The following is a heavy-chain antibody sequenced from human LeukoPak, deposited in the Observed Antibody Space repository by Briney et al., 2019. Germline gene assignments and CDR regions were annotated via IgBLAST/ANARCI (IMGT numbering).Heavy chain of an antibody. CDR1: GYTFTSYG. J-gene: IGHJ4*02. D-gene: IGHD2-2*01. CDR3: ARTEYCSSTSCRTDLDY. Sequence: ASVKVSCKASGYTFTSYGISWVRQAPGQGLEWMGWISAYNGNTNYAQKLQGRVTMTTDTSTSTAYMELRSQRSDDTAVYYCARTEYCSSTSCRTDLDYWGQGTLVTVSS. V-gene: IGHV1-18*01. CDR2: ISAYNGNT.